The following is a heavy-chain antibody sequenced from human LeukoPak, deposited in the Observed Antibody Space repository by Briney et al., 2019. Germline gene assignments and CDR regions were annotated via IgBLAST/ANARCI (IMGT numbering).Heavy chain of an antibody. CDR1: GFTFSTYN. V-gene: IGHV3-21*01. Sequence: PGGSLRLSCAASGFTFSTYNMNWVRQAPGKGLEWVSYISYSSKYIHYADSVKGRFTISRDNAKNSLYLQMNSLRVEDTAVYYCAREVGSYGPDYGGQGSRVTVSS. J-gene: IGHJ4*02. CDR3: AREVGSYGPDY. D-gene: IGHD5-18*01. CDR2: ISYSSKYI.